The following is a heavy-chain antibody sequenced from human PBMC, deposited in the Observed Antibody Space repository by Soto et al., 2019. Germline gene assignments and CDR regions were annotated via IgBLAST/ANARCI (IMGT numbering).Heavy chain of an antibody. CDR3: ARVPVEMAKIGYYYQYGMEV. V-gene: IGHV4-61*01. Sequence: SPSXSLTGTVGVCSVSSGSYYWRWIRQPPGKVREWIGYIYYSGSTNYNPSLKSRVTISVDKYKNQLSLKLSSVNAAEKAVYHCARVPVEMAKIGYYYQYGMEVWGQRTTV. D-gene: IGHD5-12*01. CDR2: IYYSGST. CDR1: VCSVSSGSYY. J-gene: IGHJ6*01.